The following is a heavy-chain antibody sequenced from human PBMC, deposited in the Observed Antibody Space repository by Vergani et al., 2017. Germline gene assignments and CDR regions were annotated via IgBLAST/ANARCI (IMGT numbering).Heavy chain of an antibody. CDR1: GFTFDDYA. Sequence: EVQLVESGGGLVQPGRSLRLSCAASGFTFDDYAMHWVRQAPGKGLEWVSGISWNSGSIGYADSVKGRFTISRDNAKNSLYLQMNSLRAEDTALYYCAKSYDFWSGYYIWGQGTLVTVSS. J-gene: IGHJ4*02. V-gene: IGHV3-9*01. CDR2: ISWNSGSI. D-gene: IGHD3-3*01. CDR3: AKSYDFWSGYYI.